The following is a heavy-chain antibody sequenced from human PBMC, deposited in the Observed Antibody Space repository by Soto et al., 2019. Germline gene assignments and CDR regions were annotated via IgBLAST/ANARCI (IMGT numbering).Heavy chain of an antibody. CDR2: IWYDGSNK. V-gene: IGHV3-33*01. D-gene: IGHD3-10*01. Sequence: QVQLVESGGGVVQPGRSLRLSCAASGFTFSSYGMHWVRQAPGKGLEWVAVIWYDGSNKYYADSVKGRFTISRDNSKNTLYLQMNSLRAEATAVYYCASTMVRGVIRPDGMDVWGQGTTVTVSS. J-gene: IGHJ6*02. CDR1: GFTFSSYG. CDR3: ASTMVRGVIRPDGMDV.